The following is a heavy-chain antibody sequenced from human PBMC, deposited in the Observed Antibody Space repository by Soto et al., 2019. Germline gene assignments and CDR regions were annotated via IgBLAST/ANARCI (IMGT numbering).Heavy chain of an antibody. Sequence: SETLSLTCTVSGGSISSSSYYWGWIRQPPGKGLEWIGSIYYSGSTYYNPSLKSRVTISVDTSKNQFSLKLSSVTAADTAVYYCARGKLERRGYYYYGMDVWGQGTTVTVSS. D-gene: IGHD1-1*01. V-gene: IGHV4-39*01. CDR2: IYYSGST. J-gene: IGHJ6*02. CDR3: ARGKLERRGYYYYGMDV. CDR1: GGSISSSSYY.